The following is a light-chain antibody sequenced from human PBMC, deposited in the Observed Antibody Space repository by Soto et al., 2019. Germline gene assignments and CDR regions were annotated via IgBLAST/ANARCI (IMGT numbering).Light chain of an antibody. CDR3: SAFAGSEGHV. Sequence: QSALAQPPSASGSPGQSVAISCTGTTSDVGGYNFVSWYQQHPGKAPKLIIYEATKRPSGVPDRFSGAWSGNTASLIVSGLQAEDEADYYCSAFAGSEGHVFGSGTKLTV. J-gene: IGLJ1*01. CDR1: TSDVGGYNF. CDR2: EAT. V-gene: IGLV2-8*01.